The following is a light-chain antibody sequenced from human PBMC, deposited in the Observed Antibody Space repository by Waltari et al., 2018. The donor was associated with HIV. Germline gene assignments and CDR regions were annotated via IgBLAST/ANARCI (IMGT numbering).Light chain of an antibody. CDR1: SSDVGRYNL. J-gene: IGLJ3*02. CDR2: EGT. CDR3: CSYAGNNTLV. Sequence: QSALTQPASVSGSPGQSLTISCTGTSSDVGRYNLVSWYQQHPGKAPKFMIYEGTKRPSGVSNRFSGSKSGNTASLTISGLQAEDEADYHCCSYAGNNTLVFGGGTKLTVL. V-gene: IGLV2-23*01.